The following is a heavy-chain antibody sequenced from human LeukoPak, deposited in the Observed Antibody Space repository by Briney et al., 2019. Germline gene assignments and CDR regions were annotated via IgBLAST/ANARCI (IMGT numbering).Heavy chain of an antibody. J-gene: IGHJ4*02. CDR2: IYHSGST. CDR1: GYSISSGYY. CDR3: ARSARWFFLVPAAIPAYFDY. V-gene: IGHV4-38-2*01. Sequence: SETLSLTCAVSGYSISSGYYWGWIRQPPGKGLEWIESIYHSGSTYYNPSLKSRVTISVDTSKNQFSLKLSSVTAADTAVYYCARSARWFFLVPAAIPAYFDYWGQGTLVTVSS. D-gene: IGHD2-2*01.